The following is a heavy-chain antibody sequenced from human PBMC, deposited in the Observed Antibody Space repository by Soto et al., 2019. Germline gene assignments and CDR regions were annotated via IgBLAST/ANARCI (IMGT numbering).Heavy chain of an antibody. J-gene: IGHJ4*02. CDR2: ISAYNGNT. Sequence: ASVKVSCKASGYTFTSYGISWVRQAPGQGLEWMGWISAYNGNTNYAQKLQGRVTMTTDTSTSTAYMELRSLRSDDTAVYYCARGDYIWGSPYYFDYWGQGTLVTVSS. CDR1: GYTFTSYG. D-gene: IGHD3-16*01. V-gene: IGHV1-18*01. CDR3: ARGDYIWGSPYYFDY.